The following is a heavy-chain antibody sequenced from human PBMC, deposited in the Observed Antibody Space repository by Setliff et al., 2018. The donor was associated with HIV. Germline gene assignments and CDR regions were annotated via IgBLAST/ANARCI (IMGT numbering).Heavy chain of an antibody. D-gene: IGHD6-19*01. CDR3: AREPDRQWLVPGAFDI. CDR2: IYTSGST. CDR1: GGSISSGSYY. V-gene: IGHV4-61*02. Sequence: SETLSLTCTVSGGSISSGSYYWSWIRQPAGKGLEWIGRIYTSGSTNYNPTLKSRVTISVDTSKNQFSLNLSSVTAADTAVYYCAREPDRQWLVPGAFDIWGQGTMVTVSS. J-gene: IGHJ3*02.